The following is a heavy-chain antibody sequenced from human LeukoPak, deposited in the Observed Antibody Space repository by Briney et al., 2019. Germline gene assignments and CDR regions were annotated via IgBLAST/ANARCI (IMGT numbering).Heavy chain of an antibody. V-gene: IGHV4-34*01. CDR3: ASRLGGPFDY. Sequence: SETLSLTCTVYGGSFSGYYWSWIRQPPGKGLEWIGEINHSGSTNYNPSLKSRVTISVDTSKNQFSLKLSSVTAADTAVYYCASRLGGPFDYWGQGTPVTVSS. CDR1: GGSFSGYY. J-gene: IGHJ4*02. D-gene: IGHD2-15*01. CDR2: INHSGST.